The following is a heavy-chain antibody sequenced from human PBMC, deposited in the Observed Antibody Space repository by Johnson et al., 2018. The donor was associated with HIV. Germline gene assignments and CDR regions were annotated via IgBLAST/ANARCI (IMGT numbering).Heavy chain of an antibody. V-gene: IGHV3-30*02. CDR1: GFTFSSYG. D-gene: IGHD4-23*01. CDR2: IRYDGSNK. CDR3: ARHGTTVVTRGAFDI. J-gene: IGHJ3*02. Sequence: QMQLVESGGGVVQPGGSLRLSCAASGFTFSSYGMHWVRQAPGKGLEWVAFIRYDGSNKYYADSVKGRFTISRDNSKNTLYLQMNSLRAEDTAVYYCARHGTTVVTRGAFDIWGQGTMVTVPS.